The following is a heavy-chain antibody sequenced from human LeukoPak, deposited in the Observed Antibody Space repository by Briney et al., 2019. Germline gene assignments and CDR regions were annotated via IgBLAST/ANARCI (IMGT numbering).Heavy chain of an antibody. J-gene: IGHJ3*02. CDR3: ARDNTDDSSRHAFDI. CDR2: IFPSGGEI. CDR1: GFTFSTFA. V-gene: IGHV3-23*01. D-gene: IGHD3-22*01. Sequence: PGGSLRLSCAASGFTFSTFAMIWVRQPPGKGLEWVSSIFPSGGEIHYADSVRGRFTISRDNSKSTLSLQMNSLRAEDTAVYYCARDNTDDSSRHAFDIWGQGAMVTVSS.